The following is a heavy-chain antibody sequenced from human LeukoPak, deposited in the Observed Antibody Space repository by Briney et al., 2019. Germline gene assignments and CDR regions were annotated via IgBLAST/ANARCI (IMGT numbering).Heavy chain of an antibody. Sequence: ASVKVSCKASGYTFTSYGISWVRQAPGQGFEWMGWISAYNGNTNYAQKLQGRVTMTTDTSTSTAYMELRSLRSDDTAVYYCARGGGDYYYDSSGYYYRWGQGTLVTVSS. CDR1: GYTFTSYG. CDR2: ISAYNGNT. CDR3: ARGGGDYYYDSSGYYYR. V-gene: IGHV1-18*01. J-gene: IGHJ4*02. D-gene: IGHD3-22*01.